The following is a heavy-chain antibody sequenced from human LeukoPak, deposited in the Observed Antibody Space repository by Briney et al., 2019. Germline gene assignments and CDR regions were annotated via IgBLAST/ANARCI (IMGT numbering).Heavy chain of an antibody. D-gene: IGHD5-12*01. Sequence: TSETLSLTCAVYGGSFSGYYWSWIRQPPRKGLEWIGEINHSGSTNYNPSLKSRVTISVDTSKNQFSLKLSSVTAADTAVYYCARGVYSGYGFLLDWGQGTLVTVSS. J-gene: IGHJ4*02. V-gene: IGHV4-34*01. CDR2: INHSGST. CDR1: GGSFSGYY. CDR3: ARGVYSGYGFLLD.